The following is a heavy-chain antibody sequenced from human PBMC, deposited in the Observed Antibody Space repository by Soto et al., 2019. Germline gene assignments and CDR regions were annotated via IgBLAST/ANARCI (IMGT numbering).Heavy chain of an antibody. CDR1: GGSISRNNW. Sequence: QVQLQESGPGLVKPSGTLSLTCAVSGGSISRNNWWSWVRQPPGKGLEWIGEIYHSGSTNYNPSLKSRVTISVDKSNNQFSLRLSSVTAADTAVYYCARSETYCSGGTCYGNGYYFAFWGRGTLVTVSS. D-gene: IGHD2-15*01. V-gene: IGHV4-4*02. J-gene: IGHJ4*02. CDR2: IYHSGST. CDR3: ARSETYCSGGTCYGNGYYFAF.